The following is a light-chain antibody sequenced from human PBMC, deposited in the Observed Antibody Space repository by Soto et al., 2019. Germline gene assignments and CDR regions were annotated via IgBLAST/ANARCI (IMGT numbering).Light chain of an antibody. CDR1: QSISSSD. Sequence: EIVLTQSPGTLSLSPGERATLSCRASQSISSSDLAWYQQKPGQAPRLLIYAASSRATGIPDRFSGSGSGTDFTLTISRLEPEDFAVYYCQQYCSSSYTFGQGTQLEIK. J-gene: IGKJ2*01. CDR2: AAS. CDR3: QQYCSSSYT. V-gene: IGKV3-20*01.